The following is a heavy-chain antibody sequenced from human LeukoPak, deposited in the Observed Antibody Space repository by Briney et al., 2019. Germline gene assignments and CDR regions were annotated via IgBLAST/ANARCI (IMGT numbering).Heavy chain of an antibody. J-gene: IGHJ4*02. CDR2: IDSSTGGT. Sequence: ASVKVSCKASGYTFTGSFMHWVRQAPGQGLEWMGWIDSSTGGTKFAQKFQGRVTMTRDTSISTAYMELSRLRSDDTAVYYCARADPVGYWGQGTQVTVSS. V-gene: IGHV1-2*02. CDR1: GYTFTGSF. CDR3: ARADPVGY.